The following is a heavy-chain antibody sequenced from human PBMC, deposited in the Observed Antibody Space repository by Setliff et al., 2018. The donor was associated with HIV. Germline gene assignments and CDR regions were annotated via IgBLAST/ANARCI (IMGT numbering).Heavy chain of an antibody. J-gene: IGHJ5*02. Sequence: GGSLRLSCAASGFTFSSYSMNWVRQAPGKGLEWVSSISSSSSYIYYADSVKGRFTISRDNAKNSLYLQMNSLRAEDTAVYYCARDLPRPLQLVQDNWFDPWGQGTLVTVSS. D-gene: IGHD6-13*01. V-gene: IGHV3-21*01. CDR1: GFTFSSYS. CDR3: ARDLPRPLQLVQDNWFDP. CDR2: ISSSSSYI.